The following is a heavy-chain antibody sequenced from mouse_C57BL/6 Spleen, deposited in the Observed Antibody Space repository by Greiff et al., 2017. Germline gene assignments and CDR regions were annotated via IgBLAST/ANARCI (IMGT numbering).Heavy chain of an antibody. D-gene: IGHD2-2*01. CDR2: IHPSDSDT. CDR1: GYTFTSYW. V-gene: IGHV1-74*01. CDR3: AISHGYPYYIDY. J-gene: IGHJ2*01. Sequence: QVQLQQPGAELVKPGASVKVSCKASGYTFTSYWMHWVKQRPGQGLEWIGRIHPSDSDTNYNQKFKGKATLTVDNSSSTAYMQLRSLTSEYSAVYYCAISHGYPYYIDYWGQGTTLTVSS.